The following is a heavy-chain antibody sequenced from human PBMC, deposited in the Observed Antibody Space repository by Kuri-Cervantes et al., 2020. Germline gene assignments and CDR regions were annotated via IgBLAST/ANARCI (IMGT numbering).Heavy chain of an antibody. CDR3: ARMRDYGRAFDI. V-gene: IGHV1-69*06. CDR1: GYTFTGFG. D-gene: IGHD4-17*01. J-gene: IGHJ3*02. Sequence: SVKVSCKASGYTFTGFGISWVRQAPGQGLEWMGGIIPIFGTANYAQKFQGRVTITADKSTSTAYMELSSLRSEDTAVYYCARMRDYGRAFDIWGQGTMVTVSS. CDR2: IIPIFGTA.